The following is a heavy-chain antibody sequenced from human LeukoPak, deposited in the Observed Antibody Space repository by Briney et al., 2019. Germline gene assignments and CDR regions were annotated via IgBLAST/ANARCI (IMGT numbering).Heavy chain of an antibody. CDR1: GGTFSSYA. CDR3: ARDPYSSSSNYYYYGMDV. Sequence: GSSVKVSCKASGGTFSSYAISWVRQAPGQGLEWMGGIIPIFGTANYAQKFQGRVTITADESTSTAYMEPSSLRSEDTAVYYCARDPYSSSSNYYYYGMDVWGQGTTVTVSS. CDR2: IIPIFGTA. J-gene: IGHJ6*02. D-gene: IGHD6-6*01. V-gene: IGHV1-69*01.